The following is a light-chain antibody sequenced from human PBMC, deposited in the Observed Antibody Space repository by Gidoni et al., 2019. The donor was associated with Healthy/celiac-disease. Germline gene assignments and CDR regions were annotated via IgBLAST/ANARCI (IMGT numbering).Light chain of an antibody. CDR2: LGS. CDR3: MQALQTPWT. CDR1: QSRLHSNGYNY. Sequence: VMTQSPLSLPVTPAEPASISCRSSQSRLHSNGYNYLDWYLQKPGQSPQLLIYLGSNRASGVPDRFIGSGSGTEFTLKISRVEAEDVGVYYCMQALQTPWTFGQGTKVEIK. J-gene: IGKJ1*01. V-gene: IGKV2-28*01.